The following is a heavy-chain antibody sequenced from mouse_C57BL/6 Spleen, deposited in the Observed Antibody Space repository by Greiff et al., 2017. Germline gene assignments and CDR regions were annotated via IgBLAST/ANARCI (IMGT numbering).Heavy chain of an antibody. CDR3: ASPYYYGSSHWYFDV. J-gene: IGHJ1*03. Sequence: QVHVKQSGAELARPGASVKMSCKASGYTFTSYTMHWVKQRPGQGLEWIGYINPSSGYTKYNQKFKDKATLTADKSSSTAYMQLSSLTSEDSAVYYCASPYYYGSSHWYFDVWGTGTTVTVSS. V-gene: IGHV1-4*01. CDR2: INPSSGYT. D-gene: IGHD1-1*01. CDR1: GYTFTSYT.